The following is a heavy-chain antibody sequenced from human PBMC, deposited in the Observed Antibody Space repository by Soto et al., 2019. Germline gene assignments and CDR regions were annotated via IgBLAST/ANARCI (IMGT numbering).Heavy chain of an antibody. Sequence: SLKISCKGSGYSFTSYWIGWLRQMPGKGLEWLGIIYPGDSDTRYSPSFQGQVTISADKSISTAYPQWSSLQASDTAMYYGARLMGAVTGVDYGGQGALVTVSS. CDR3: ARLMGAVTGVDY. V-gene: IGHV5-51*01. CDR2: IYPGDSDT. D-gene: IGHD2-8*02. CDR1: GYSFTSYW. J-gene: IGHJ4*02.